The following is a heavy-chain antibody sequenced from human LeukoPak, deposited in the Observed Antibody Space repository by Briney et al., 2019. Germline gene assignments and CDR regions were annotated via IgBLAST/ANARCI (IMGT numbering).Heavy chain of an antibody. CDR2: ISSSGSTI. V-gene: IGHV3-48*03. Sequence: GGSLRLSCAASGFTFSSYEMHWVRQAPGKGLEWVSYISSSGSTIYYADSVKGRFTISRDNAKNSLYLQMNSLRAEDTAVYYCARYFTPNDYGDYFDAFDIWGQGTMVTVSS. D-gene: IGHD4-17*01. CDR3: ARYFTPNDYGDYFDAFDI. J-gene: IGHJ3*02. CDR1: GFTFSSYE.